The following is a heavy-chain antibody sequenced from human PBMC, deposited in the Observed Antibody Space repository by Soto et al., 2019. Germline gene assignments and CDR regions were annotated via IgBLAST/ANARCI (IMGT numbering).Heavy chain of an antibody. CDR2: IYHSGST. V-gene: IGHV4-4*02. D-gene: IGHD6-6*01. CDR1: GGSISSSNW. J-gene: IGHJ5*02. CDR3: ARDRIAARFHSHKRWFDP. Sequence: NPSETLSLTCAVSGGSISSSNWWSWVRQPPGRGLEWIGEIYHSGSTNYNPSLKSRVTISVDKSKNQFSLKLSSVTAADTAVYYCARDRIAARFHSHKRWFDPWGQGTLVTVSS.